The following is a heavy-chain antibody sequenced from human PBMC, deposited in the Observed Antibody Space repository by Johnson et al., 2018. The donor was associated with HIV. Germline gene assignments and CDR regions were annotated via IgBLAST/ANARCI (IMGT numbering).Heavy chain of an antibody. CDR3: ARDRCSSTSCIDAFDI. D-gene: IGHD2-2*01. V-gene: IGHV3-30-3*01. J-gene: IGHJ3*02. CDR2: ISYDGSNK. Sequence: QVQLVESGGGVVQPGRSLRLSCAASGFTFSSYAMHWVRQAPGKGLEWVAVISYDGSNKYYPDSVKGRFTISRDNFKNTLYLQMNSQRAEDTAVYYCARDRCSSTSCIDAFDIWGQGTLVTVSS. CDR1: GFTFSSYA.